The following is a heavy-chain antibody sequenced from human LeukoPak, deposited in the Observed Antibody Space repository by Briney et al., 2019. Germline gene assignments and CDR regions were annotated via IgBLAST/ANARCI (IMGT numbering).Heavy chain of an antibody. V-gene: IGHV3-21*01. CDR1: GFTFSSYS. CDR3: ARLYSSSWYSAFDI. CDR2: ISSSSSYI. J-gene: IGHJ3*02. Sequence: GGSLRLSCAPSGFTFSSYSMNWVRQAPGKGLEWVSSISSSSSYIYYADSVKGRFTISRDNAKNSLYLQMNSLRAEDTAVYYCARLYSSSWYSAFDIWGQGTMVTVSS. D-gene: IGHD6-13*01.